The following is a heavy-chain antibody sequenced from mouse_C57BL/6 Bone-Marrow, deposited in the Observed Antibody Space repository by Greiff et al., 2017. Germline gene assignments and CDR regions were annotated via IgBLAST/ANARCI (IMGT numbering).Heavy chain of an antibody. CDR2: IDPENGDT. V-gene: IGHV14-4*01. CDR3: TYYYGSSYYYAMDY. CDR1: GFNIKDDY. J-gene: IGHJ4*01. Sequence: EVQLQQSGAELVRPGASVKLSCTASGFNIKDDYMHWVKQRPEQGLEWIGWIDPENGDTEYASKFQGKATITADTSSNTAYLQLSSLTSADTAVYYCTYYYGSSYYYAMDYWGQGTSVTVSS. D-gene: IGHD1-1*01.